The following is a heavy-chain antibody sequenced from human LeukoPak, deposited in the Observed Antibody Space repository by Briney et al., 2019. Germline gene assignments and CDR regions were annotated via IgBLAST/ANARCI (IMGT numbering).Heavy chain of an antibody. CDR3: ARGLTFCGGDCYTNFDL. Sequence: ASVKVSCKASGYSFTSHGISWVRQAPGQGPEWMGWISTHSGGTNYAQNFQGRVTMTTDTSTSTACMELRSLRSDDMAVYYCARGLTFCGGDCYTNFDLWGQGTLVTVSS. CDR1: GYSFTSHG. CDR2: ISTHSGGT. V-gene: IGHV1-18*03. J-gene: IGHJ4*02. D-gene: IGHD2-21*02.